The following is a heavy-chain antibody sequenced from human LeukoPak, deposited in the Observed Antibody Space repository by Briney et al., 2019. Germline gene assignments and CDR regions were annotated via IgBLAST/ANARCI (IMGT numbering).Heavy chain of an antibody. CDR2: IYHSGST. CDR1: GGSISSGGYS. Sequence: PSQTLSLTCAVSGGSISSGGYSWSWIRQPPGKGLEWIGYIYHSGSTYYNPSLKSRVTISVDRSKNQFSLKLSSVTAADTAVYYCARAGGYCSGGSCYSVYYGMDVWGQGTTVTVSS. CDR3: ARAGGYCSGGSCYSVYYGMDV. D-gene: IGHD2-15*01. V-gene: IGHV4-30-2*01. J-gene: IGHJ6*02.